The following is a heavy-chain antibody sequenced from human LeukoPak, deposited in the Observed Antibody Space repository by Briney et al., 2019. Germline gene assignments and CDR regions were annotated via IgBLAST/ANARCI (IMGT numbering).Heavy chain of an antibody. CDR1: GFTFSTHW. V-gene: IGHV3-7*01. D-gene: IGHD3-9*01. Sequence: PGGSLRLSCAASGFTFSTHWMNWVRQAPGKGLEWVANIKHDGSNKYYADSVKGRFTISRDNSKNTLYLQMNSLRAEDTAVYYCAKEGFDTIFPDYWGQGTLVTVSS. CDR2: IKHDGSNK. CDR3: AKEGFDTIFPDY. J-gene: IGHJ4*02.